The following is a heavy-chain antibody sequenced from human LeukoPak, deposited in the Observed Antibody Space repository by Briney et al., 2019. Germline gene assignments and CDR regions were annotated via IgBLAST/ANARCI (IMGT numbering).Heavy chain of an antibody. CDR3: ARDGVPDTAMAFDY. V-gene: IGHV3-21*01. J-gene: IGHJ4*02. D-gene: IGHD5-18*01. CDR2: ISSSSSYI. CDR1: GFTFSSYS. Sequence: PGGSLRLSCAASGFTFSSYSMNWVRQAPGKGLEWVSSISSSSSYIYYADSVKGRFTISRDNAKNSLYLQMNSLRAEDTAVYYCARDGVPDTAMAFDYWGQGTLVTVSS.